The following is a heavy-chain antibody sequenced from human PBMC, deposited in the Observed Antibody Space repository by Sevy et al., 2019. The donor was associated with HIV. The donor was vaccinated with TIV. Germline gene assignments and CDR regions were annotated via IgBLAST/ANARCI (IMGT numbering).Heavy chain of an antibody. CDR2: ISSRSGYI. CDR3: TREASAAGTSFGLDV. D-gene: IGHD6-13*01. CDR1: GFNFNKHF. J-gene: IGHJ6*02. V-gene: IGHV3-21*01. Sequence: GGSLRLSCVGSGFNFNKHFMVWVRQAPGRGLQWVSSISSRSGYIFYSDSVRGRFTISRDNAKNSLFLEMNNLGVEDTAVDDCTREASAAGTSFGLDVWGQGTTVTVSS.